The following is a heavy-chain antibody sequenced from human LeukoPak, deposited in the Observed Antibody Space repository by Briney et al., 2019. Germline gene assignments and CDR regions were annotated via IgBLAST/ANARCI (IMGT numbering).Heavy chain of an antibody. CDR3: ARDAQYCSNGVCENWFDP. D-gene: IGHD2-8*01. Sequence: SETLSLTCTVSGDFITAYYWSWIRQPPGKGLEWIGYVYYSGSTEYNPSLRSRVTISVDRSKNQFSLKLSSVTAADTAVYYCARDAQYCSNGVCENWFDPWGQGTLVTVSS. V-gene: IGHV4-59*12. CDR2: VYYSGST. CDR1: GDFITAYY. J-gene: IGHJ5*02.